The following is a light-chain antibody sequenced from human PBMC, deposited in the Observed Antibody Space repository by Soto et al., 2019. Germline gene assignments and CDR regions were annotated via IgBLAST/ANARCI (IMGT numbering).Light chain of an antibody. V-gene: IGKV1-5*01. CDR3: QQYNSYSRT. CDR1: QSISSW. Sequence: GDRVTITCRASQSISSWLAWYQQKPGKAPKLLIYDASSLESGVPSRFSGSGSGTEFTLTISSLQPDDFATYYCQQYNSYSRTFGPGTKVDLK. CDR2: DAS. J-gene: IGKJ3*01.